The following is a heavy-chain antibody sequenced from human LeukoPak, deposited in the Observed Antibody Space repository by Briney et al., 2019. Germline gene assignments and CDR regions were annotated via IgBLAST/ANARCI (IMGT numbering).Heavy chain of an antibody. CDR2: IYYSGST. Sequence: SETLSLTCTVSGGSISSYYWSWIRQPPGKGLEWIGYIYYSGSTNYNPSLKSRVTISVDTSKNQFSLKLSSVTAADTAVYYCARHGGPAREFDYRGQGTLVTVSS. J-gene: IGHJ4*02. D-gene: IGHD2-2*01. CDR3: ARHGGPAREFDY. V-gene: IGHV4-59*08. CDR1: GGSISSYY.